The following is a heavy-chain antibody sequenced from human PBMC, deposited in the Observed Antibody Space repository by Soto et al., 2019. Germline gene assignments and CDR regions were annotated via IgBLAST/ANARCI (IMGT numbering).Heavy chain of an antibody. CDR3: ARVFDNALDY. V-gene: IGHV3-66*01. CDR2: IYSDGST. Sequence: GGSLRLSCAASGFTVSSNYMTWVRQAPGKGLEWVSVIYSDGSTYYPDSVRARFSISRDNSKNTLYLQMNSLRAEDTAVYYCARVFDNALDYWGQGTLVTVSS. J-gene: IGHJ4*02. D-gene: IGHD2-2*01. CDR1: GFTVSSNY.